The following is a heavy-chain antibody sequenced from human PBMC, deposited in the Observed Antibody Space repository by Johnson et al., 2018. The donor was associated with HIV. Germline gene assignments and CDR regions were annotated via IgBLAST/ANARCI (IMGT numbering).Heavy chain of an antibody. J-gene: IGHJ3*02. D-gene: IGHD3-22*01. Sequence: VQLVESGGGLVQPGGSLRLSCAASGFTFSSYAMHWVRQAPGKGLEWVAVIYSDDSTYYADSVQGRFTLSRDNSQNTLYLQMNSLRAEDTAVYYCARDAPNFFHSSGVRDDAFDIWGPGTMVTVSS. CDR1: GFTFSSYA. V-gene: IGHV3-66*01. CDR2: IYSDDST. CDR3: ARDAPNFFHSSGVRDDAFDI.